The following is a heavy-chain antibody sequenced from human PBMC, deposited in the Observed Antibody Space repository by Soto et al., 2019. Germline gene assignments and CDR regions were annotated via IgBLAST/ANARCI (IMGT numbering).Heavy chain of an antibody. D-gene: IGHD2-2*01. V-gene: IGHV4-59*01. CDR1: GGSMNTYY. CDR3: ARGSTRFDP. J-gene: IGHJ5*02. Sequence: KHSETLSLSCTVSGGSMNTYYWSWIRQPPGKGLEWIGYTYHSGITNYNPSLRSRVNILVDTSKNQFSLTVTSVTAVDTAVYYCARGSTRFDPWGQGTLVTVSS. CDR2: TYHSGIT.